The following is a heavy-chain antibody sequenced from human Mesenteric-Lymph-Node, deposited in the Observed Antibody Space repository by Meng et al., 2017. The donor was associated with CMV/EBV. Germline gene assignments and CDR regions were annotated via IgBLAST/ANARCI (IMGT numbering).Heavy chain of an antibody. Sequence: KVACKAYGYRYKSYDINWGRQATGQGLEWMGWMNPNSGDAGYAQKFQGRVTMTRDISISTAYMELSSLRSEDTAVYYCARVTGPIDYWGQGTLVTVSS. CDR1: GYRYKSYD. J-gene: IGHJ4*02. D-gene: IGHD3-9*01. V-gene: IGHV1-8*01. CDR3: ARVTGPIDY. CDR2: MNPNSGDA.